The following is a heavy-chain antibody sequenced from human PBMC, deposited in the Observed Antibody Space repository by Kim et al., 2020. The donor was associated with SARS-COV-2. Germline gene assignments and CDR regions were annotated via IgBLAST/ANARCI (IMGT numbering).Heavy chain of an antibody. Sequence: GGSLRLSCAASGFTFSGYEMNWVRQAPGKGMEWVSYISTSGVVTYYVESVKGRFTISRDNDKKSLYLQMSSLKAEDTAVYYCARWYGGIDYWGRGTLVTVSS. D-gene: IGHD1-26*01. V-gene: IGHV3-48*03. CDR3: ARWYGGIDY. CDR1: GFTFSGYE. J-gene: IGHJ4*01. CDR2: ISTSGVVT.